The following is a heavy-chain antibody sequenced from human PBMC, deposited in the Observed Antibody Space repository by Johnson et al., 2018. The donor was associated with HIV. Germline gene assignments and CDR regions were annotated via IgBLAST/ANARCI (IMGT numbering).Heavy chain of an antibody. V-gene: IGHV3-13*01. D-gene: IGHD2-15*01. CDR2: IGTAGDT. CDR1: GFTFSSYW. J-gene: IGHJ3*02. Sequence: QLVESGGGVVRPGGSLRLSCAASGFTFSSYWMSWVRQATGKGLEWVSTIGTAGDTYYPGSVKGRFTVSREDAKNSLYLQMNSLRAGDTALYYCARAVCRGGRCYSHDAFDIWGQGTMVTVSS. CDR3: ARAVCRGGRCYSHDAFDI.